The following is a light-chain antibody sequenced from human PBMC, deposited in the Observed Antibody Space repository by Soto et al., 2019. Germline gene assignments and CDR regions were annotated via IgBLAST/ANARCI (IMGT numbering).Light chain of an antibody. CDR1: QSVSSN. CDR3: QQYNNWPPWT. Sequence: EIMMTQSPATLSVPQGERATLSCRASQSVSSNLAWYQQKPGQAPRLLIYGASTRATGIPARFSGSGSGTEFTLTISSLQSEDFAVYYCQQYNNWPPWTFGQGTKVDIK. V-gene: IGKV3-15*01. CDR2: GAS. J-gene: IGKJ1*01.